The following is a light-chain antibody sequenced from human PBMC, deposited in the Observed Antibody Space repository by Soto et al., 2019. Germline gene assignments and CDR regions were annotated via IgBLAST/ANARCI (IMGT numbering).Light chain of an antibody. CDR3: SLSYSGSVV. CDR1: TGAVTSGHY. Sequence: QAVVTQEPSLTVSPGGTVTLTCGSSTGAVTSGHYPYWFQQKPGQAPRTLIYDTDNKHSWTPARFSGSLLGGKAALTLSGAQPEDEAEYYCSLSYSGSVVFGGGNKLTVL. CDR2: DTD. J-gene: IGLJ3*02. V-gene: IGLV7-46*01.